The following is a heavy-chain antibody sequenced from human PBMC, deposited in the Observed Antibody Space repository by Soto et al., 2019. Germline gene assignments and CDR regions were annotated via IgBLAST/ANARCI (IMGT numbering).Heavy chain of an antibody. V-gene: IGHV3-23*01. CDR1: GFTFSSYA. D-gene: IGHD6-13*01. J-gene: IGHJ4*02. CDR2: ISGSGGST. CDR3: ARWDSSSYPFDY. Sequence: TGGSLRLSCAASGFTFSSYAMSWVRQAPGKGLEWVSAISGSGGSTYYADSVKGRFTISRDNSKNTLYLQMNSLRAEDTAVYYCARWDSSSYPFDYWGQGTLVTVPS.